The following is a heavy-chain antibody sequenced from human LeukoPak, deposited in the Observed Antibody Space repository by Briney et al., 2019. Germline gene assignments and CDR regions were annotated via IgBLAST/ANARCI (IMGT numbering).Heavy chain of an antibody. CDR2: ISYDGSNK. Sequence: GGSLRLSCAASGFTFSSYAMHWVRQAPGKGLEWVAVISYDGSNKYYADSVKGRFTISRDNSKNTLYLQMNSLRAEDTAVYYCARDYLVRGVTNYYYYGMDVWGKGTTVTVSS. V-gene: IGHV3-30*04. CDR3: ARDYLVRGVTNYYYYGMDV. CDR1: GFTFSSYA. D-gene: IGHD3-10*01. J-gene: IGHJ6*04.